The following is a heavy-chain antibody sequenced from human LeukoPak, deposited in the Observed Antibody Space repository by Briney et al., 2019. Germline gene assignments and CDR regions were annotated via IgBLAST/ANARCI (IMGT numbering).Heavy chain of an antibody. J-gene: IGHJ4*02. D-gene: IGHD2/OR15-2a*01. CDR1: GFTFSDYA. V-gene: IGHV3-23*01. CDR2: ISGSGDAT. CDR3: ARDSSYDYSDY. Sequence: GGSLRLSCAASGFTFSDYAMSWVRQAPGKGLEWVSAISGSGDATKYADSVKGRFTISRDNSKNTLYLQMNSLRAEDTAVYYCARDSSYDYSDYWGQGTLVTVSS.